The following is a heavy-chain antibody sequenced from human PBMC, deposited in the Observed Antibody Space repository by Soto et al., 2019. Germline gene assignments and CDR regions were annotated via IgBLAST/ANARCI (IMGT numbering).Heavy chain of an antibody. CDR1: GASIDSSSYY. V-gene: IGHV4-39*01. Sequence: SETLSLTCSVSGASIDSSSYYWGWIRQPPGKGLEWIGSIYYSGSTSYNPSLKSRVTISVDTSDNQFSLKLTSVTAADTALYYCARHDFYRSYVDVWGKGTTVTVSS. CDR2: IYYSGST. D-gene: IGHD2-21*02. CDR3: ARHDFYRSYVDV. J-gene: IGHJ6*03.